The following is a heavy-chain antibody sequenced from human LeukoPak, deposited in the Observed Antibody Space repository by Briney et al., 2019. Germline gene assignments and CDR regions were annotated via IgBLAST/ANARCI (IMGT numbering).Heavy chain of an antibody. J-gene: IGHJ6*02. D-gene: IGHD4/OR15-4a*01. CDR3: AREDPRTKVPEVMDV. Sequence: SETLSLTCTVSGGSISHYYWSWIRQPPGKGLEWIGYIYYSGTTNYNPSLKSRVTISVDTSKNQFSLKLNPVTAADTAVYYCAREDPRTKVPEVMDVWGQGTKVTVSS. CDR1: GGSISHYY. V-gene: IGHV4-59*01. CDR2: IYYSGTT.